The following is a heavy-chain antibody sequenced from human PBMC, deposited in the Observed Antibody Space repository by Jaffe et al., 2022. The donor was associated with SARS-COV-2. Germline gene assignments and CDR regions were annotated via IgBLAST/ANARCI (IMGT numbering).Heavy chain of an antibody. CDR1: GFTFSSYW. Sequence: EVQLVESGGGLVQPGGSLRLSCAASGFTFSSYWMSWVRQAPGKGLEWVANIKQDGSEKYYVDSVKGRFTISRDNAKNSLYLQMNSLRAEDTAVYYCARGLAVAAGAPKAVWASYYWGQGTLVTVSS. J-gene: IGHJ4*02. V-gene: IGHV3-7*01. CDR3: ARGLAVAAGAPKAVWASYY. D-gene: IGHD6-19*01. CDR2: IKQDGSEK.